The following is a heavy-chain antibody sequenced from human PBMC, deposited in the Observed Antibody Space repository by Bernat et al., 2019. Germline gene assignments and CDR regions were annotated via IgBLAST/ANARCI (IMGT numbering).Heavy chain of an antibody. Sequence: EVQLVESGGGLVQPGGSLRLSCAASGFTFSSYSMNWVRQAPGKGLEWGSYISSSSSTIYYADSVKGRFTISRDNAKNSLYLQMNSLRAEDTAVYYCARAGSVPFDYWGQGTLVTVSS. J-gene: IGHJ4*02. CDR1: GFTFSSYS. CDR2: ISSSSSTI. D-gene: IGHD2-2*01. CDR3: ARAGSVPFDY. V-gene: IGHV3-48*01.